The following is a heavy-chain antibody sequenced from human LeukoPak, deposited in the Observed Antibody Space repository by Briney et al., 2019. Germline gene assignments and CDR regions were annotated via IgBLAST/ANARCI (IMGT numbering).Heavy chain of an antibody. CDR2: IWYDGSNK. Sequence: PGGSLRLSCAPSGFTFTSYGMHWVRQAPGTGLEWVAVIWYDGSNKFYADSVKGRFAISRDNSKKTLYLEMNSLRAEDTAVYYCARAAAGGSDAFDIWGQGTMVTVSS. CDR1: GFTFTSYG. J-gene: IGHJ3*02. V-gene: IGHV3-33*01. CDR3: ARAAAGGSDAFDI. D-gene: IGHD6-13*01.